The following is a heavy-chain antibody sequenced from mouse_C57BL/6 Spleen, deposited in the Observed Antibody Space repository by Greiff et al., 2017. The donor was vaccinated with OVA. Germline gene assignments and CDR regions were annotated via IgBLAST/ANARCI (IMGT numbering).Heavy chain of an antibody. CDR3: ARRWLLHWYFDV. J-gene: IGHJ1*03. D-gene: IGHD2-3*01. Sequence: VQLQQPGAELVKPGASVKLSCKASGYTFTSYWMQWVKQRPGQGLEWIGEIDPSDSYTNYNQKFKGKATLTVDTSSSTAYMQLSSLTSEDSAVYYCARRWLLHWYFDVWGTGTTVTVSS. V-gene: IGHV1-50*01. CDR2: IDPSDSYT. CDR1: GYTFTSYW.